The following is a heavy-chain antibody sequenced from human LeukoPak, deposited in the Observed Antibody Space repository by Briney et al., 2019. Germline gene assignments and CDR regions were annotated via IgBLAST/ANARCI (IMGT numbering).Heavy chain of an antibody. V-gene: IGHV3-30*04. Sequence: GGSLRLSCAASGFTFSRYAMHWVRQAPGKGLEWVAVISYDGSNKYYADSVKGRFTISRDNSKNTLYLQMNSLRAEDTAVYYCARDSGSRAAAKRFDPWGQGTLVTVSS. CDR3: ARDSGSRAAAKRFDP. J-gene: IGHJ5*02. CDR1: GFTFSRYA. CDR2: ISYDGSNK. D-gene: IGHD2-2*01.